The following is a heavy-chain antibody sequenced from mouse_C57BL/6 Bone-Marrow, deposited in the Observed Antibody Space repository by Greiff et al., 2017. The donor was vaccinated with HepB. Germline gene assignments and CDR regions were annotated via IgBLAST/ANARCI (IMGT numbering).Heavy chain of an antibody. V-gene: IGHV1-52*01. D-gene: IGHD1-1*01. CDR3: ARKNGITTVVADYFDY. J-gene: IGHJ2*01. CDR2: IDPSDSET. CDR1: GYTFTSYW. Sequence: QVQLQQPGAELVRPGSSVKLSCKASGYTFTSYWMHWVKQRPIQGLEWIGNIDPSDSETHYNQKFKDKATLTVDKSSSTAYMQLSSLTSEDSAVYYCARKNGITTVVADYFDYWGQGTTLTVSS.